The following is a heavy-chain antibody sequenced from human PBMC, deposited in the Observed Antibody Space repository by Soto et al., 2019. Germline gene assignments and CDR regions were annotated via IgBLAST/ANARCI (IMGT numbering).Heavy chain of an antibody. J-gene: IGHJ4*02. CDR2: ISYDGSNK. CDR1: GFTFSSYG. Sequence: GGSLRLSCAASGFTFSSYGMHWGRQAPGKGLEWVAVISYDGSNKNYADSVKGRFTISRDNSKNTLYLQMNSLRAEDTAVYYCAKDPSSGWQVDYFDYWGQGTLVTVSS. D-gene: IGHD6-19*01. V-gene: IGHV3-30*18. CDR3: AKDPSSGWQVDYFDY.